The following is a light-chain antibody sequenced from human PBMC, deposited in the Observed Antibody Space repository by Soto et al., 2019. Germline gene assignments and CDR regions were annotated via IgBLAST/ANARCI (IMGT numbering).Light chain of an antibody. Sequence: EIVLTQFPGTLSLSPGERATLSCRASRTVDSTYLAWYQQKPGQAPRLLIYAVSTRATGIPDRFSGSGSGTDFTLTISRLEPEDFAVYHCQQYVGSSRTFGQGTKVDIK. CDR2: AVS. CDR1: RTVDSTY. CDR3: QQYVGSSRT. V-gene: IGKV3-20*01. J-gene: IGKJ1*01.